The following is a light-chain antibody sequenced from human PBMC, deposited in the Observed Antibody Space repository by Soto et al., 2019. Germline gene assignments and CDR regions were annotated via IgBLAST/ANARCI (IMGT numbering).Light chain of an antibody. CDR2: WAS. CDR3: QQYYSTMYT. V-gene: IGKV4-1*01. CDR1: QSVLYSSNNRAS. Sequence: DIVMTQSPDSLAVSLGERATINCKSSQSVLYSSNNRASLAWYQQKPGLPPKLLIYWASIRASGVPDRFSGGGSGTDVTLTISRLQAEDVAVYYCQQYYSTMYTFGQGTKREIK. J-gene: IGKJ2*01.